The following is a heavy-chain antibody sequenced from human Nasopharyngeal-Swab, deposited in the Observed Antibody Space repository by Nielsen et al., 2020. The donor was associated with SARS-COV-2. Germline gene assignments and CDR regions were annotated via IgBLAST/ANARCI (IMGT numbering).Heavy chain of an antibody. D-gene: IGHD1-26*01. J-gene: IGHJ4*02. Sequence: GESLKISCSTSGFTFENYLLHLVRQAPGEGLVWVSRINGDGSTTTYADSVKGRFTISRDNAKNTLFLQMNSLRAEDTAVYFCARGYSGTYRIDYWGQGTLVTVSS. V-gene: IGHV3-74*01. CDR1: GFTFENYL. CDR3: ARGYSGTYRIDY. CDR2: INGDGSTT.